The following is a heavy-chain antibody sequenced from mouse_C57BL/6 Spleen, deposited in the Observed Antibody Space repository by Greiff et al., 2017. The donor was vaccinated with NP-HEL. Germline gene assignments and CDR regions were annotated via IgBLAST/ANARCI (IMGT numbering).Heavy chain of an antibody. CDR2: IHPSDSDT. J-gene: IGHJ4*01. CDR1: GYTFTSYW. D-gene: IGHD2-12*01. V-gene: IGHV1-74*01. Sequence: QVQLQQPGAELVKPGASVKVSCKASGYTFTSYWMHWVKQRPGQGLEWIGRIHPSDSDTNYNQKFKGKATLTVDKSSSTAYMQLSSLPSTDSAVYYGALGYSYDEEQYCAMDDWGQGTSVTVSS. CDR3: ALGYSYDEEQYCAMDD.